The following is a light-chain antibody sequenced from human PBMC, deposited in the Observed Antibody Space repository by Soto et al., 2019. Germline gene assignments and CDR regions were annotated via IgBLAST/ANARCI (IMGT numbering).Light chain of an antibody. CDR2: EVN. CDR1: SSDVGGYNY. Sequence: QSVLTQPASVSGSAGRSITISCTGASSDVGGYNYVSWFQQQPGRAPKLIIYEVNNRPSGVSNRFSGSKSGNTASLTISGLQTEDAADYYCNSFTSSTTWVFGGGTKLTVL. J-gene: IGLJ3*02. CDR3: NSFTSSTTWV. V-gene: IGLV2-14*01.